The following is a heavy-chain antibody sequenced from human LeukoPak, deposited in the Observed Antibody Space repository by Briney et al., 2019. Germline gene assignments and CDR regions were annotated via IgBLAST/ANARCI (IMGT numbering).Heavy chain of an antibody. CDR1: GFTFSSYA. V-gene: IGHV3-23*01. Sequence: GGSLRLSCAASGFTFSSYAMSWVRRAPGKGLEWVSAISGSGGSTYYADSVKGRFTISRDNSKNTLYLQMNSLRAEDTAVYYCARDRRPYYYDSSGYSDYWGQGTLVTVSS. CDR2: ISGSGGST. D-gene: IGHD3-22*01. J-gene: IGHJ4*02. CDR3: ARDRRPYYYDSSGYSDY.